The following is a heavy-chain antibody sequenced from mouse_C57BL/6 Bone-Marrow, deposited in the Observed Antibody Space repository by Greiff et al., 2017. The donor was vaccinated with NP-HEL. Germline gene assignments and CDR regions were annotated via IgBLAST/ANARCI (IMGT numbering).Heavy chain of an antibody. CDR1: GYTFNDYE. D-gene: IGHD1-1*01. CDR3: TRRGGSSYAAMDY. Sequence: QVQLKESGAELVRPGASVTLSCKASGYTFNDYEMHWVKQTPVHGLEWIGAIDPETGGTAYNQKFKGKAILTADKSSSTAYMELRSLTSEDSAVYYCTRRGGSSYAAMDYWGQGTSVTVSS. V-gene: IGHV1-15*01. J-gene: IGHJ4*01. CDR2: IDPETGGT.